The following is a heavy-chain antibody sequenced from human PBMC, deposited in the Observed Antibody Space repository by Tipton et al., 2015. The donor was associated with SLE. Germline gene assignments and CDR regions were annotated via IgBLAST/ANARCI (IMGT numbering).Heavy chain of an antibody. J-gene: IGHJ3*02. CDR3: AREVAGTMEAFDI. CDR1: GGSISSGGYS. CDR2: IYHSGST. D-gene: IGHD6-19*01. Sequence: TLSLTCAVSGGSISSGGYSWSWIRQPPGKGLEWIGYIYHSGSTYYNPSLKSRVTISVDRSKNQFSLKLSSVTAADTAVYYCAREVAGTMEAFDIWGQGTMVTVSS. V-gene: IGHV4-30-2*01.